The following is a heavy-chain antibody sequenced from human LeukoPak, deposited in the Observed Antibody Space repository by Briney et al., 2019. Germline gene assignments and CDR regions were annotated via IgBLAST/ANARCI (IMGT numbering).Heavy chain of an antibody. CDR3: ARRESSGSIDY. D-gene: IGHD6-19*01. V-gene: IGHV5-51*01. CDR1: GYDFSTYW. J-gene: IGHJ4*02. Sequence: GESLKISCKGLGYDFSTYWNAWVRQRPGKGLEWMGIIYPGGSETRYDPSFQGQVTISADRSTSTAYLQWSSLRASDTAMYYCARRESSGSIDYWGQGTLVTVSS. CDR2: IYPGGSET.